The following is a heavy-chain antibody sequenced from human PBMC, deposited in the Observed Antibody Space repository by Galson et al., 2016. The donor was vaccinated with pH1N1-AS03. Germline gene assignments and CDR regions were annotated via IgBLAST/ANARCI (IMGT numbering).Heavy chain of an antibody. J-gene: IGHJ3*01. CDR1: GFSISSAYC. Sequence: ETLSLTCVVGGFSISSAYCWGWIRQSPGKGLEWIGTIFHSGRTEYNPPLTSRVAISVDTSKNQFSLELTSVTAADTAVYFCARRGEGVYAFDVWAKGQWSPSLQ. D-gene: IGHD3-16*01. CDR2: IFHSGRT. V-gene: IGHV4-38-2*01. CDR3: ARRGEGVYAFDV.